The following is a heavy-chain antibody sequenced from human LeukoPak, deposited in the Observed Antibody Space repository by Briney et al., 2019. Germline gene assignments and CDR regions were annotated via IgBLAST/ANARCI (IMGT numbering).Heavy chain of an antibody. J-gene: IGHJ3*02. CDR3: AGAYCGGDCYSGRAFDI. V-gene: IGHV4-4*02. D-gene: IGHD2-21*02. Sequence: SETLSLTCTVSGGSISSSYWWSWVRQPPGKGLEWIGEVYHSGSTNYYPSLKSRVTISIEKSKNQFSLKLSSVTAADTAVYYCAGAYCGGDCYSGRAFDIWGQGTMVTVSS. CDR1: GGSISSSYW. CDR2: VYHSGST.